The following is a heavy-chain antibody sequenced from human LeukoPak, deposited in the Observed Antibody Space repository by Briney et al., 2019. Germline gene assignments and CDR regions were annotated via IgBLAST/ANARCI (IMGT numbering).Heavy chain of an antibody. CDR3: ARVSSSGRRRGDFYMDV. J-gene: IGHJ6*03. D-gene: IGHD6-19*01. CDR1: GYMFTGYY. V-gene: IGHV1-2*02. Sequence: GASVKVSCKASGYMFTGYYMHWLRQAPGQGLEWMGWINPNSGGTNSAQNFQGRVTMTRDTSISTAYMELSRLRSDDTAVYYCARVSSSGRRRGDFYMDVWGKGTPVTISS. CDR2: INPNSGGT.